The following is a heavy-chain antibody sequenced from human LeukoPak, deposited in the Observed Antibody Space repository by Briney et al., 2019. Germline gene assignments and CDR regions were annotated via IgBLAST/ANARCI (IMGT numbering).Heavy chain of an antibody. D-gene: IGHD6-13*01. V-gene: IGHV1-69*06. CDR1: GGTFSSYA. CDR2: IIPIFGTA. CDR3: AVHISSSSWYDY. J-gene: IGHJ4*02. Sequence: ASVKVSCKASGGTFSSYAISWVRQAPGQGLEWMGGIIPIFGTANYAQKFQGRVTITADKSTSTAYMELSSLRSEDTAVYYCAVHISSSSWYDYWGQGTLVTVSS.